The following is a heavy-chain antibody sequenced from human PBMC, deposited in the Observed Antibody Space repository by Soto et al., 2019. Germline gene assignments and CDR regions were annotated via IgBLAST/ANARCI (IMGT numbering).Heavy chain of an antibody. CDR1: GLSLSTSGEA. CDR3: AHYVSTSPAGWFAP. J-gene: IGHJ5*02. V-gene: IGHV2-5*02. CDR2: IYWDDDK. Sequence: QITLKESGPTLVKPTQTLTLTCTFSGLSLSTSGEAVGWIRQPPGKALDWLALIYWDDDKRYNPTLKPRLTITKDTSKNQVVLTLTNMDPVDTATYYCAHYVSTSPAGWFAPWGQGILVPVSS. D-gene: IGHD3-10*02.